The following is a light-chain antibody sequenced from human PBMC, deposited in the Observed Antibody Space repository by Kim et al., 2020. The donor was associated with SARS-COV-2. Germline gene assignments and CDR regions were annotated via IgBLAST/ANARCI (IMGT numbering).Light chain of an antibody. V-gene: IGKV1-5*01. Sequence: DIQMTQSPSTLSAFVGDRVTITCRASQSISRSLAWYQQKPGKAPKVLIYEASNLESGVPIRFSGDGSGTVFTLTIINLQPEDFATYYCQQYNDHPTFGGGTKVDIK. CDR1: QSISRS. CDR3: QQYNDHPT. CDR2: EAS. J-gene: IGKJ4*01.